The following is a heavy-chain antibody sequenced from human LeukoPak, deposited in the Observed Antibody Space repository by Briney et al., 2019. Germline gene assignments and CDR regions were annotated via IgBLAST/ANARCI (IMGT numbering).Heavy chain of an antibody. V-gene: IGHV5-51*01. CDR1: GYSFTSYW. D-gene: IGHD1-26*01. CDR2: IYPGDSDT. J-gene: IGHJ3*02. CDR3: ARQGGILGPTSAFDI. Sequence: GESLKISCKGSGYSFTSYWIGWVRQMPGKGLEWMGIIYPGDSDTRYSPSFQGQVTISADKSISTAYLQWSSLKASDTAMYYCARQGGILGPTSAFDIWGQRTMVTVSS.